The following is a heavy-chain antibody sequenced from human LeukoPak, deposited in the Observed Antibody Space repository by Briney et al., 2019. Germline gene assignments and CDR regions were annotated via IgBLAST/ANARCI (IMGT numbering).Heavy chain of an antibody. CDR3: ASTLVGTTSGYS. D-gene: IGHD1-26*01. CDR1: GFTVSSNY. Sequence: GGSLRLSCAASGFTVSSNYMSWVRQAPGKGLEWVSVTYSGGSTYYADSVKGRFTISRGKSKNTLYLQMNSLRAEDTAMYYCASTLVGTTSGYSWGQGTLVIVSS. V-gene: IGHV3-53*01. J-gene: IGHJ5*02. CDR2: TYSGGST.